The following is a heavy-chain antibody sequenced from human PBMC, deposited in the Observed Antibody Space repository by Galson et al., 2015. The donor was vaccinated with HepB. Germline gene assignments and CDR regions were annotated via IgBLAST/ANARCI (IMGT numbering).Heavy chain of an antibody. CDR1: GFTVSNNY. CDR2: IYSGGST. J-gene: IGHJ4*02. CDR3: ARDKSNDYVLD. Sequence: SLRLSCAASGFTVSNNYMSWVRQAPGKGLEWSSIIYSGGSTYYADSVKGRFTISRDNSQNTLYLQMNSLRAEDTAVYYCARDKSNDYVLDWGQGTLVTVSS. V-gene: IGHV3-53*01. D-gene: IGHD4-17*01.